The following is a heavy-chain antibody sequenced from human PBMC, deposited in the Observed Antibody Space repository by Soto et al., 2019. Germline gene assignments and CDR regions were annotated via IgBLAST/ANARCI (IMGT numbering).Heavy chain of an antibody. CDR2: IGTAGDT. V-gene: IGHV3-13*01. Sequence: EVQLVESGGGLVQPGGSLRLSCAAAGFTFSNYDMHWVRQVTGKGLARVSTIGTAGDTYYPGSVKGRFTISRENAENSLYPQMNSLIAEDTAVYYCARCRLISLCYLDDWGQGTLVTVSS. J-gene: IGHJ4*02. CDR3: ARCRLISLCYLDD. CDR1: GFTFSNYD. D-gene: IGHD2-15*01.